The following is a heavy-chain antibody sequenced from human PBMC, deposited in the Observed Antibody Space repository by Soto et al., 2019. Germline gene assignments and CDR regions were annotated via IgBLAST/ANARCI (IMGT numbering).Heavy chain of an antibody. V-gene: IGHV1-18*01. Sequence: QVQLVQSGAEVKKPGASVKVSCKASGYTFTSYGISWVRQAPGQGLEWMGWISAYNGNTNYAQKLQGRVTMTTDTSTSTAYMELRSLRSDDTAVYYCARYNWNYTKLHYYYYYYMDVWGNGTTVTVSS. D-gene: IGHD1-7*01. CDR1: GYTFTSYG. CDR3: ARYNWNYTKLHYYYYYYMDV. CDR2: ISAYNGNT. J-gene: IGHJ6*03.